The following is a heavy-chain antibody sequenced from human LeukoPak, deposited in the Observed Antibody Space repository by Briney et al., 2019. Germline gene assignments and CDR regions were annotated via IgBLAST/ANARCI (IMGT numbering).Heavy chain of an antibody. CDR3: ARRWLYEGGDY. CDR2: ISSSSSTI. Sequence: GGSLRLSCAASVFTFSSYSMNWVRQAPGKGLEWVSYISSSSSTIFYADSVKGRFTISRDNSKNSLYLQMNSLRAEDTAVYYCARRWLYEGGDYWGQGTLVTVSS. J-gene: IGHJ4*02. D-gene: IGHD5-24*01. CDR1: VFTFSSYS. V-gene: IGHV3-48*01.